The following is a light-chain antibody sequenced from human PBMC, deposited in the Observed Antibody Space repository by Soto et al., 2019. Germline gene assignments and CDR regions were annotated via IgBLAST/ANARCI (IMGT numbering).Light chain of an antibody. CDR3: QQYGSSPWT. V-gene: IGKV3-20*01. CDR1: QSVSSSY. CDR2: GAS. J-gene: IGKJ1*01. Sequence: EIVLTQSPGTLSSSAGERATLSCRASQSVSSSYLAWYQQKPGEAPRLLIDGASSRATGRPDRFSGSGSGTDFTLTISRLEPEDFAVYYCQQYGSSPWTFGQGTKVEIK.